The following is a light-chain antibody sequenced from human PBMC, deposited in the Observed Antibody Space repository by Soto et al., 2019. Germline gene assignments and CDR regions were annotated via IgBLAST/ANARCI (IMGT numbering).Light chain of an antibody. CDR3: QQYGSPLWT. V-gene: IGKV3-20*01. J-gene: IGKJ1*01. Sequence: DIVLTQSPGPLSLSPGGRATLSCKSSHNFSSNQLAWYQQKPGQAPRLLIYGAFNRATGIPDRFSGSGSGTDCTLTISRLEPEDVAVYYCQQYGSPLWTLGQGTKVDIK. CDR1: HNFSSNQ. CDR2: GAF.